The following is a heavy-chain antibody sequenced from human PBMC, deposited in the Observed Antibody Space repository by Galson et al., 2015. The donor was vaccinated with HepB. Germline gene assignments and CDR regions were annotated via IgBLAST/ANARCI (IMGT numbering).Heavy chain of an antibody. Sequence: SLRLSCAASGFTFSGYYMSWVRQAPGRGLEWVANIKQDGSEKYYVDSVKGRFTISRDNAKNSLYLQMNSLRAEDTAVYYCAREGLHYYGSGGGWYFALWGRGTLVTVSS. J-gene: IGHJ2*01. CDR1: GFTFSGYY. D-gene: IGHD3-10*01. CDR3: AREGLHYYGSGGGWYFAL. CDR2: IKQDGSEK. V-gene: IGHV3-7*03.